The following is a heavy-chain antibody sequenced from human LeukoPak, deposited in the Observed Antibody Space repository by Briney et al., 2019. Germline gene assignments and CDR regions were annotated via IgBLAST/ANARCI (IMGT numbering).Heavy chain of an antibody. J-gene: IGHJ5*02. CDR2: IYYRGST. V-gene: IGHV4-39*01. CDR3: ARQNDYTNPVVWFDP. CDR1: VGSISSHTYY. Sequence: SETLSLTCTVSVGSISSHTYYWGWIRRPPGKGVEWFGSIYYRGSTIYNPSLKSRVTISADTSKNQFSLKVRPVTAADTAVYYCARQNDYTNPVVWFDPWGQGTLVTVSS. D-gene: IGHD4-11*01.